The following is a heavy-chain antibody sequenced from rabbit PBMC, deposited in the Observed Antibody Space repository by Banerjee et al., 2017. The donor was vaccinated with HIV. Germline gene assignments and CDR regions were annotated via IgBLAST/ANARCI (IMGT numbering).Heavy chain of an antibody. CDR3: ARDTGSSFSSYGMDL. V-gene: IGHV1S45*01. CDR2: INVVTGKA. CDR1: GFSFSDKAV. D-gene: IGHD8-1*01. Sequence: SGGGLVKPEGSLTLTCTASGFSFSDKAVMCWVRQAPGKGLEWIACINVVTGKAVYASWAKGRFTFSRTSSTTVTLQMTSLTVADTATYFCARDTGSSFSSYGMDLWGPGTLVTVS. J-gene: IGHJ6*01.